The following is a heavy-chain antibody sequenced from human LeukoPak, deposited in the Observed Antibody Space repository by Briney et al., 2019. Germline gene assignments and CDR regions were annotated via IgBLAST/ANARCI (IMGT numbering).Heavy chain of an antibody. CDR2: ISGSGSTT. J-gene: IGHJ4*02. V-gene: IGHV3-23*01. Sequence: GGSLRLSCAASGLTFSTYAMSWVRQAPGKGLKWVSVISGSGSTTYYADSVKGRFSISRDNSKNTLYLEMNSLRAEDTAVYYCAKGRQWLASHYFDYWGQGTLVTVSS. D-gene: IGHD6-19*01. CDR1: GLTFSTYA. CDR3: AKGRQWLASHYFDY.